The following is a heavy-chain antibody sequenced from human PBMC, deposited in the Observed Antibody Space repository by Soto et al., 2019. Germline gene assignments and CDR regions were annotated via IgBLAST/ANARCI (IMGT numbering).Heavy chain of an antibody. D-gene: IGHD3-16*02. CDR2: IYYSGST. V-gene: IGHV4-59*01. Sequence: KASETLSLTCTVSGGSTSSYYWSWIRQPPGKGLEWIGYIYYSGSTNYNPSLKSRVTISVDTSKNQFSLKLSSVTAADTAVYYCAGRNYDYIWGSYRKNHAFDIWGQGTMVTVSS. J-gene: IGHJ3*02. CDR3: AGRNYDYIWGSYRKNHAFDI. CDR1: GGSTSSYY.